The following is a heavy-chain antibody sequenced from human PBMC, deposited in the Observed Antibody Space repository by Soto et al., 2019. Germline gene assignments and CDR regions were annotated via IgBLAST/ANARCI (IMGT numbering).Heavy chain of an antibody. CDR2: INRSGST. J-gene: IGHJ5*02. D-gene: IGHD5-12*01. CDR3: ARGEGRLVGTWFDP. CDR1: GGSFSSYY. V-gene: IGHV4-34*01. Sequence: KASETLSLTCDVYGGSFSSYYWNWIRQPPGKGLEWLGGINRSGSTNYNPSLEGRATISLDTSKTQFSLKLTSMTAADTAVYYCARGEGRLVGTWFDPWGQGTLVTVSS.